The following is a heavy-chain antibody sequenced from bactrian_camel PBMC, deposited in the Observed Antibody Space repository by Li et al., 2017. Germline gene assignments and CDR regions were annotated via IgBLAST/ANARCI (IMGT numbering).Heavy chain of an antibody. CDR1: AYIFSIYC. J-gene: IGHJ4*01. D-gene: IGHD1*01. Sequence: HVQLVESGGGSVQAGGSLTLSCAAPAYIFSIYCMGWFRQPPGKEREGVAIIGAGGENTYYADSVKGRFTLSRDNAKNTLYLQMNNLGPEDSGMYYCAAGAISSRVGGDVQYWGQGTQVTVS. CDR3: AAGAISSRVGGDVQY. V-gene: IGHV3S54*01. CDR2: IGAGGENT.